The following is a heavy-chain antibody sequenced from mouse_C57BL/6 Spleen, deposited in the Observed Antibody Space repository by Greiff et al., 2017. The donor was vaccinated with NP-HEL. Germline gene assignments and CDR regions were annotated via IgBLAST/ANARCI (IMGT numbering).Heavy chain of an antibody. CDR3: ARPYYYAMDY. V-gene: IGHV5-17*01. Sequence: EVQLQESGGGLVKPGESLKLSCAASGFTFSDYGMHWVRQAPEKGLEWVAYISSGGSTVYYADTVTGRFTIYRDNAKNTLFQQITSLRSEDTAMYYCARPYYYAMDYGGQGTSVTVSS. J-gene: IGHJ4*01. CDR2: ISSGGSTV. CDR1: GFTFSDYG.